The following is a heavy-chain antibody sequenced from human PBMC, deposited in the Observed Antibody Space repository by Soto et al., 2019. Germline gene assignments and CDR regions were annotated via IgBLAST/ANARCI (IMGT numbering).Heavy chain of an antibody. Sequence: QVQLVESGGGVVQPGRSLRLSCAASGFTFSSYAMHWVRQARGKGLEWVAVISYDGSNKYYADSVKGRFTISRDNSKNTLYLQMNSLRAEDTAVYYCARKDGYNSDAFDIWGQGTMVTVSS. CDR2: ISYDGSNK. J-gene: IGHJ3*02. D-gene: IGHD1-1*01. V-gene: IGHV3-30-3*01. CDR1: GFTFSSYA. CDR3: ARKDGYNSDAFDI.